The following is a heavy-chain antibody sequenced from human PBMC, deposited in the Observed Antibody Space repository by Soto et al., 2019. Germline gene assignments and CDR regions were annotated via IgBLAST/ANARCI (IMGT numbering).Heavy chain of an antibody. CDR2: IYHSGST. V-gene: IGHV4-30-2*01. D-gene: IGHD3-16*01. J-gene: IGHJ4*02. CDR3: ARYSILRGGGSDY. CDR1: GGSISSGGYS. Sequence: SETLSLTCAVSGGSISSGGYSWSWIRQPPGKGLEWIGYIYHSGSTYYNPSLKSRVTISVDRSKNQFSLKLSSVTAADTAVYYCARYSILRGGGSDYWGQGTLVTVSS.